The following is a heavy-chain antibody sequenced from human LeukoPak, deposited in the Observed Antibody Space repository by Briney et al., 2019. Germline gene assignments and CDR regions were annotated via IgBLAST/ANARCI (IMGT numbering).Heavy chain of an antibody. CDR1: GFTFSNFA. CDR2: ISGSGGIT. CDR3: AKARWSGPFYFDY. V-gene: IGHV3-23*01. J-gene: IGHJ4*02. D-gene: IGHD3-3*01. Sequence: GGSLRLSCTASGFTFSNFAMNWVRQAPGKGLEWVSTISGSGGITYYADSVKGRFTISRDNSKNTLYLQMNSLRAEDTAVYYCAKARWSGPFYFDYWGQGTLVTVSS.